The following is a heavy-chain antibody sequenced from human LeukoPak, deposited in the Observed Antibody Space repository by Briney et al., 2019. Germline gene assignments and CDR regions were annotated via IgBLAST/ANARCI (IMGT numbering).Heavy chain of an antibody. J-gene: IGHJ5*02. D-gene: IGHD1-7*01. CDR3: ARGGEELELYFDP. CDR1: GFTFSSYW. Sequence: SGGSLRLSCAASGFTFSSYWMSWVRQAPGKGLEWVANIKENGREKYYVDSVKGRFTISRDDARNSLYLQMNSLRAEDTAVYYCARGGEELELYFDPWGQGTLVTVSS. V-gene: IGHV3-7*03. CDR2: IKENGREK.